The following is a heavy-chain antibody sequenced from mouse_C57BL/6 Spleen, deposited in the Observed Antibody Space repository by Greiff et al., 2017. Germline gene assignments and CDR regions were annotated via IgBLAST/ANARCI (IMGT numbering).Heavy chain of an antibody. Sequence: EVQLQQSGPELVKPGASVKISCKASGYTFTDYYMNWVKQSHGKSLEWIGDINPNNGGTSYNQKFKGKATLTVDKSSSTAYMELSSLTSEDSAVYYCARTNWDVGFAYWGQGTLVTVSA. V-gene: IGHV1-26*01. D-gene: IGHD4-1*01. CDR1: GYTFTDYY. J-gene: IGHJ3*01. CDR3: ARTNWDVGFAY. CDR2: INPNNGGT.